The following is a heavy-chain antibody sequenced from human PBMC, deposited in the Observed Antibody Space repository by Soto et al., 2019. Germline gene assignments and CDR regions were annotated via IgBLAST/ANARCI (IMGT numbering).Heavy chain of an antibody. CDR1: GVSISSNNW. V-gene: IGHV4-4*02. CDR3: ARSSRYAYDSSEGNFDY. Sequence: QVQLQESGPGLVKPSGTLSLTCAVSGVSISSNNWWSWVRQPPGKGLDWIGEMYHTGSTNYNPSLKSRVTISVDKSKNQFSLKPSSVTAADTAVYYCARSSRYAYDSSEGNFDYWGQGTLVTVSS. D-gene: IGHD3-22*01. J-gene: IGHJ4*02. CDR2: MYHTGST.